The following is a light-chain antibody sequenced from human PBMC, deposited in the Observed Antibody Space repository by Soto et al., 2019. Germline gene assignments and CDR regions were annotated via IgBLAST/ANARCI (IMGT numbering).Light chain of an antibody. J-gene: IGKJ1*01. Sequence: EIVLTKSPGTLSLSPGERATLSCRAIQSVSSSYLAWYQQKPGQATRLLIYGASSRATGIPDRFSGVGSGTAFSLTISRLEPEDFAVYYCQQYGLSPRTFGQGTKVEIK. CDR3: QQYGLSPRT. CDR1: QSVSSSY. V-gene: IGKV3-20*01. CDR2: GAS.